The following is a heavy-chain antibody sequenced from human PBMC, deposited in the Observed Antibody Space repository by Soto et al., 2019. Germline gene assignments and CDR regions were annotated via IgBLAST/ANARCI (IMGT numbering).Heavy chain of an antibody. V-gene: IGHV4-59*01. CDR3: ARVSKTPYSSGWYEMGY. D-gene: IGHD6-19*01. CDR1: GGSISSYY. J-gene: IGHJ4*02. CDR2: IYYSGST. Sequence: PSETLSLTCTVSGGSISSYYWSWIRQPPGKGLEWIGYIYYSGSTNYNPSLKSRVTISVDTSKNQFSLKLSSVTAADTAVYYRARVSKTPYSSGWYEMGYWGQGTLVT.